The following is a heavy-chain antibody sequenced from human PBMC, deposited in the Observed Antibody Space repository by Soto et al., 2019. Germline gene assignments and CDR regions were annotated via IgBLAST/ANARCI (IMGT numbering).Heavy chain of an antibody. CDR2: IYKSATT. Sequence: SETLSLTCAVSGDSISTVDYFWAWIRQPPGQALEYIGYIYKSATTYYNPSFESRVAISLDTSKRQFSLNVTSVTAADTAVYFCARGRYCLTGRCFPNWFDSWGQGTLVTVSS. V-gene: IGHV4-30-4*01. CDR3: ARGRYCLTGRCFPNWFDS. CDR1: GDSISTVDYF. D-gene: IGHD2-15*01. J-gene: IGHJ5*01.